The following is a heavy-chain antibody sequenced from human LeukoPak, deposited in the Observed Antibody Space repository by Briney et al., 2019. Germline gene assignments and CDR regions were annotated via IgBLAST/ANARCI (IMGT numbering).Heavy chain of an antibody. V-gene: IGHV3-23*01. Sequence: GGSLRLSCAASGFTFSSYAMSWVRQAPGKGLEWVSAISGSGGSTYYADSVKGRFTISRDNSKNTLYLQMNSLRAEDTAVYYCAKDGTHYYDSSGYYFTDYWGQGTLVTVSS. CDR3: AKDGTHYYDSSGYYFTDY. CDR2: ISGSGGST. CDR1: GFTFSSYA. J-gene: IGHJ4*02. D-gene: IGHD3-22*01.